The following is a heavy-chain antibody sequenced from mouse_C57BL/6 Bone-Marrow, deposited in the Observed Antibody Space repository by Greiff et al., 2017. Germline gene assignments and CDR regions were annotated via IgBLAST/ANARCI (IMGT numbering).Heavy chain of an antibody. D-gene: IGHD4-1*01. J-gene: IGHJ4*01. V-gene: IGHV5-4*01. CDR3: ARGWDYYAMDY. CDR1: GFTFSSDA. Sequence: EVQLVESGGGLVKPGGSLTLSCAASGFTFSSDAMSWVRQTPEKRLEWVATISDGGSYTYYPDNVKGRFTISRDNAKNNLYLQMSHLKSEDTAMYYCARGWDYYAMDYWGQGTSVTVSA. CDR2: ISDGGSYT.